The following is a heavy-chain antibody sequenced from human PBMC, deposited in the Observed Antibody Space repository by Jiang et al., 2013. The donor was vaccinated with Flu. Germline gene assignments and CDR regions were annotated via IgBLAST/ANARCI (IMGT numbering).Heavy chain of an antibody. J-gene: IGHJ4*02. CDR1: GFTFSSYS. V-gene: IGHV3-21*01. D-gene: IGHD3-22*01. Sequence: QLVESGGGLVKPGGSLRLSCAASGFTFSSYSMNWVRQAPGKGLEWVSSISTSSSYIYYADSLKGRFTISRDNAKNSLYLQMNGLRAEDTAVYYCARVGGSGYYIPYSFDYWGLGTLVTVSS. CDR2: ISTSSSYI. CDR3: ARVGGSGYYIPYSFDY.